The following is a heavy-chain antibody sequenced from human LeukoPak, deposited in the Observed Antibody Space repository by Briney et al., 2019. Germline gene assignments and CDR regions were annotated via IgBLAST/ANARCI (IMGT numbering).Heavy chain of an antibody. V-gene: IGHV4-39*07. Sequence: SETLSLTCTVSGGSISSRSCCWGWIRQPPGKGLEWIGTIYYSGSTYYNPSLKSRVTISVDTSKNQFSLKLSSVTAADTAVYYCARTPDPYNWLDPWGQGTLVSVSS. J-gene: IGHJ5*02. CDR3: ARTPDPYNWLDP. CDR1: GGSISSRSCC. CDR2: IYYSGST.